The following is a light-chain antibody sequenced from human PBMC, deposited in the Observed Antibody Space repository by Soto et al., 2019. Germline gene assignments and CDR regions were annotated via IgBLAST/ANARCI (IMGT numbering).Light chain of an antibody. CDR1: QSISSSY. Sequence: VVLTQSPGTLSLTPGERATLSCRASQSISSSYLAWYQQRPGQAPRLLIYGASSRATGIPDRFSGSGSGTEFTLTISRLEPEDFAVYYCQQYGSSSWTFGQVSMVDVK. J-gene: IGKJ1*01. V-gene: IGKV3-20*01. CDR3: QQYGSSSWT. CDR2: GAS.